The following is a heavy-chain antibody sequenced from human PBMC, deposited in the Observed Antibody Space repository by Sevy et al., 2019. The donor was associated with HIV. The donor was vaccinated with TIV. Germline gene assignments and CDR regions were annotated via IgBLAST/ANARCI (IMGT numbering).Heavy chain of an antibody. V-gene: IGHV4-59*08. CDR1: GCSISSYY. J-gene: IGHJ2*01. CDR2: IYYSGST. Sequence: SETLSLTCTVSGCSISSYYWSWIRQPPGKGLEWIGDIYYSGSTNYNPSLKNRCTISVDTSKNQFSLRPSCVTAADTAVYSCARQANLTYCGGDCHYWYFDLWGRGTLVTVSS. CDR3: ARQANLTYCGGDCHYWYFDL. D-gene: IGHD2-21*01.